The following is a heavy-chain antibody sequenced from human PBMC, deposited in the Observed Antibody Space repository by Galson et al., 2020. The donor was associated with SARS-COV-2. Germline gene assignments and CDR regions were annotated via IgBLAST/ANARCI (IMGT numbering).Heavy chain of an antibody. CDR1: GFTFSSYG. CDR3: AKDYYDFWSGYSPMDV. CDR2: ISYDGSNK. Sequence: GESLKISCAASGFTFSSYGMHWVRQAPGKGLEWVAVISYDGSNKYYADSVKGRFTISRDNSKNTLYLQMNSLRAEDTAVYYCAKDYYDFWSGYSPMDVWGQGTTVTVSS. D-gene: IGHD3-3*01. J-gene: IGHJ6*02. V-gene: IGHV3-30*18.